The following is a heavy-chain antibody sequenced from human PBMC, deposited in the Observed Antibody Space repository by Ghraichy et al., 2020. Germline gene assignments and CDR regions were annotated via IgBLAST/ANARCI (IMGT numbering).Heavy chain of an antibody. CDR2: ISSSSSYI. CDR1: GFTFSSYS. CDR3: ARERYSGSYTSAFDI. Sequence: GGSLRLSCAASGFTFSSYSMNWVRQAPGKGLEWVSSISSSSSYIYYADSVKGRFTISRDNAKNSLYLQMNSLRVEDTAVYYCARERYSGSYTSAFDIWSQGTMVTVSS. J-gene: IGHJ3*02. D-gene: IGHD1-26*01. V-gene: IGHV3-21*01.